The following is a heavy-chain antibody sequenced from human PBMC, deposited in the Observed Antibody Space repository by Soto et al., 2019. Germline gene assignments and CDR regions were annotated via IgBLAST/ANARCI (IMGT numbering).Heavy chain of an antibody. D-gene: IGHD6-25*01. CDR1: GFTFSDHY. CDR3: ARHTSGWQYYDY. V-gene: IGHV3-11*06. CDR2: ISGSSRYT. Sequence: GGSLRLSCAASGFTFSDHYMNWIRQAPGKGLEWVSYISGSSRYTNFADSVKGRFTLSRDNSKNSLYLQMNSLRAADTAVYYCARHTSGWQYYDYWGQGTPVTLS. J-gene: IGHJ4*02.